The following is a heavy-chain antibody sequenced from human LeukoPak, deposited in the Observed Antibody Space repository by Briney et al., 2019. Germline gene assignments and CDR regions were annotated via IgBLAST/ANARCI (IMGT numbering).Heavy chain of an antibody. D-gene: IGHD5-18*01. CDR1: GGSISSGGYY. J-gene: IGHJ6*02. CDR2: IYYSGST. CDR3: ARARRIQPAMDV. Sequence: PSETLSLTCTVSGGSISSGGYYWSWLRQHPGKGLEWIGYIYYSGSTYYNPSLKSRVTISVDTSKNQFSLKLSSVTAADTAVYYCARARRIQPAMDVWGQGTTVTVSS. V-gene: IGHV4-31*03.